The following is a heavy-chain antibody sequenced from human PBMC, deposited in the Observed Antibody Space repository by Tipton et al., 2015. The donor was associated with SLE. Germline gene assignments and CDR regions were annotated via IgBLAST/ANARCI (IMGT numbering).Heavy chain of an antibody. Sequence: QLVQSGAEVKKPGESLKISCKGSGYSFTSYWIGWVRQMPGKGLEWMGIIYPGDSDTRYSPSFQGQVTISADKSISTAYLQWSSLKATDTAMYYCARQYYDFWSGYSGAFDIWGQGTMVTVSS. CDR3: ARQYYDFWSGYSGAFDI. D-gene: IGHD3-3*01. CDR1: GYSFTSYW. V-gene: IGHV5-51*01. J-gene: IGHJ3*02. CDR2: IYPGDSDT.